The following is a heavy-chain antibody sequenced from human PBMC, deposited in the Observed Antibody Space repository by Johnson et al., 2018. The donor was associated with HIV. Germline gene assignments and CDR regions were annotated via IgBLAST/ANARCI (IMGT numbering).Heavy chain of an antibody. V-gene: IGHV3-74*01. D-gene: IGHD1-1*01. J-gene: IGHJ3*02. Sequence: VQLVESGGGLVQPGGSLRLSCAASGFTFSSYWMHWVRQAPGKGLVWVSRINSDGSSTSYADSVKGRFTISRDNAKNTLYLQMNSLRAEDTAVYYCARPQGTGDACDIWGQGTMVTVSS. CDR2: INSDGSST. CDR3: ARPQGTGDACDI. CDR1: GFTFSSYW.